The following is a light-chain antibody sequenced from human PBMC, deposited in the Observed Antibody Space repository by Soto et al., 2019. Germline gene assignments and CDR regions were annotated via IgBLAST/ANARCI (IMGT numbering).Light chain of an antibody. V-gene: IGLV3-21*04. J-gene: IGLJ3*02. CDR3: QVWDSSSDHRV. CDR2: YDS. CDR1: NIESKS. Sequence: SYVLTQPPSVSVAPGKTATITCGGDNIESKSVHWYQQRPGQAPVLVIYYDSDRPSGIPERFSGSNSGNTATLTISRVEAGDEADYYCQVWDSSSDHRVFGGGTKLTVL.